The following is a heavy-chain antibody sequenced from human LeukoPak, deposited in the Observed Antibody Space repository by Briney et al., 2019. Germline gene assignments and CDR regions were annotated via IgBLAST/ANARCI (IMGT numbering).Heavy chain of an antibody. D-gene: IGHD1-26*01. CDR2: IYPGDSDT. Sequence: GESLKISCEGSGYSFTRYWIGWVRQMPGKGLEWMGTIYPGDSDTKYSPSFQGQVTMSADKSINTAYLQWSSLKASDSAMYYCARLSGSYYSAFDIWGQGTMVTVSS. J-gene: IGHJ3*02. CDR1: GYSFTRYW. CDR3: ARLSGSYYSAFDI. V-gene: IGHV5-51*01.